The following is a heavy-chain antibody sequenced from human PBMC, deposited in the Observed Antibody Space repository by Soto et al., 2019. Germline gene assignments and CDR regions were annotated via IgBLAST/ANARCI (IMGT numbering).Heavy chain of an antibody. CDR1: GYTFTSYG. CDR3: ARDKEQWLASNWFDP. J-gene: IGHJ5*02. D-gene: IGHD6-19*01. V-gene: IGHV1-18*01. Sequence: ASVKLSCKASGYTFTSYGINWVRQAPGQGLEWMGWISAYTGNTNYAQKLQGRVTMTTDTSTSTAYMELRSLRSDDTAVYYCARDKEQWLASNWFDPWGQGTLVTVSS. CDR2: ISAYTGNT.